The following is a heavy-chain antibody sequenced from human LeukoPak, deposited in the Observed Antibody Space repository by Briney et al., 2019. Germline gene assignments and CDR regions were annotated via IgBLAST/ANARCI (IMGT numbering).Heavy chain of an antibody. D-gene: IGHD2-2*01. V-gene: IGHV1-2*02. Sequence: GASVKVSCKASGYTFTGYYMHWVRQAPGQGLEWMGWINPNSGGTNYAQKFQGRVTMTRDTSISTAYMELSRLRSDDTAVYYCARSWHGPAAVTVVPGYWGQGTLVSVSS. CDR3: ARSWHGPAAVTVVPGY. J-gene: IGHJ4*02. CDR2: INPNSGGT. CDR1: GYTFTGYY.